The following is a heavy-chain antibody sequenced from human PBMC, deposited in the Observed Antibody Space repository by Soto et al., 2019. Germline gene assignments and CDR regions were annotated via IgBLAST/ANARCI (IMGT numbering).Heavy chain of an antibody. D-gene: IGHD2-21*01. CDR3: AKDTYCGGDCYSGLS. CDR1: GFTFDDYA. Sequence: GGSLRLSCAASGFTFDDYAMHWVRQAPGKGLEWVSGISWNSGSIGYADSVKGRFTISRDNAKNSLYLQMNSLRAEDTALYYCAKDTYCGGDCYSGLSWGQGTLVTVSS. V-gene: IGHV3-9*01. CDR2: ISWNSGSI. J-gene: IGHJ4*02.